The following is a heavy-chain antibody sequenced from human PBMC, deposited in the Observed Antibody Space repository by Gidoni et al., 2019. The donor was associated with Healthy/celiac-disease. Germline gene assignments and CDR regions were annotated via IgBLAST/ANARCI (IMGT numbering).Heavy chain of an antibody. D-gene: IGHD3-22*01. CDR1: GSTFSSYA. CDR3: ARDSLFYDSSGYFNWYFDL. V-gene: IGHV3-30*01. J-gene: IGHJ2*01. Sequence: QVQLVESGGGVVQPGRSLRLSCAASGSTFSSYAMHWVRQAPGKGLEWVAVISYDGSNKYYADSVKGRFTISRDNSKNTLYLQMNSLRAEDTAVYYCARDSLFYDSSGYFNWYFDLWGRGTLVTVSS. CDR2: ISYDGSNK.